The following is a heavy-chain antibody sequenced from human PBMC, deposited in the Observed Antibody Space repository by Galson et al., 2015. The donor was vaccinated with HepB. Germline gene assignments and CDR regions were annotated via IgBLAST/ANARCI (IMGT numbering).Heavy chain of an antibody. V-gene: IGHV3-33*08. CDR2: IWYDSSNK. CDR3: ARSDYYDSSAYPDY. CDR1: GFTFSSYG. Sequence: SLRLSCAASGFTFSSYGMHWVRQAPGKGLEWVAVIWYDSSNKYYADSVKGRFTISRDNSKNTLYLQMNSPRAEGTAVYYCARSDYYDSSAYPDYWGQGTLVTVSS. D-gene: IGHD3-22*01. J-gene: IGHJ4*02.